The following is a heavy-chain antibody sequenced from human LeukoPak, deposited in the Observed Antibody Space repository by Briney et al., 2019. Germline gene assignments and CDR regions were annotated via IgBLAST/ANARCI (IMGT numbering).Heavy chain of an antibody. CDR1: GYSFTSYW. CDR3: ARLGRGYGDRNNWFDP. V-gene: IGHV5-51*01. Sequence: PGESLKISCKGSGYSFTSYWNGWVRQMPGKGLEWMGIIYPGDSDTRYSPSFQGQVTISADKSISTAYLEWSSLKASDTAMYYCARLGRGYGDRNNWFDPWGQGTLVTVSS. CDR2: IYPGDSDT. D-gene: IGHD4-17*01. J-gene: IGHJ5*02.